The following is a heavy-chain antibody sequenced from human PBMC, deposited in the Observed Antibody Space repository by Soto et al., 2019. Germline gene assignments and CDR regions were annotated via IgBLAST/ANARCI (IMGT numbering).Heavy chain of an antibody. CDR1: GFTFSSDS. Sequence: EVQLVESGGGLVQPGGSLRLSCAASGFTFSSDSMNCVRQAPGKGLEWVSYISSSISTIYYRKSVKGRFTISRDNAKNSLYLQMNSLRAEDTAVYYCARDLRGYCSSSSCPGRDYWGQGTLVTVSS. CDR2: ISSSISTI. J-gene: IGHJ4*02. V-gene: IGHV3-48*01. CDR3: ARDLRGYCSSSSCPGRDY. D-gene: IGHD2-2*01.